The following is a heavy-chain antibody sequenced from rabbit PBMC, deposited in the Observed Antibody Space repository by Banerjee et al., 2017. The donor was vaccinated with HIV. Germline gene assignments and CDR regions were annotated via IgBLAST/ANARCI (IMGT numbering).Heavy chain of an antibody. Sequence: LTCKASVFSLSSYWMSWVRQAPGKGLEWIGIIYAGKSSTDYASWVNGRFTISKTSSTTVTLQMTSLTAADTATYFCARDLAGVTGWNFGLWGPGTLVTVS. D-gene: IGHD4-1*01. J-gene: IGHJ4*01. CDR1: VFSLSSYW. CDR3: ARDLAGVTGWNFGL. V-gene: IGHV1S45*01. CDR2: IYAGKSST.